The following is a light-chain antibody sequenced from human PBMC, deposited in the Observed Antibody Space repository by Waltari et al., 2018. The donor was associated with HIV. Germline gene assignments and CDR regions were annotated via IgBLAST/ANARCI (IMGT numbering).Light chain of an antibody. CDR1: QTVTSSY. Sequence: TQSPGTLSLSPGERATLSCRASQTVTSSYLAWYQLKPGQAPRLLISGASSRASGIPDRFSGSGSGTDFTLTISRLEPEDFAVYYCQQYGTSRVTFGQGTRLEIK. J-gene: IGKJ5*01. CDR2: GAS. V-gene: IGKV3-20*01. CDR3: QQYGTSRVT.